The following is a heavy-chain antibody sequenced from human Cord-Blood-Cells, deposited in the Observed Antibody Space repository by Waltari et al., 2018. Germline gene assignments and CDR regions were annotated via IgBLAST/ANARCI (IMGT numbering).Heavy chain of an antibody. CDR1: GFTFGSYS. V-gene: IGHV3-48*02. J-gene: IGHJ4*02. Sequence: EVQLVESGGGLVQPGGSLRLSCAASGFTFGSYSMNWVRQAPGKGLEWVSYISSSSSTIYYADSVKGRFTISRDNAKNSLYLQMNSLRDEDTAVYYCARDLGYDSSHSYFDYWGQGTLVTVSS. D-gene: IGHD3-22*01. CDR2: ISSSSSTI. CDR3: ARDLGYDSSHSYFDY.